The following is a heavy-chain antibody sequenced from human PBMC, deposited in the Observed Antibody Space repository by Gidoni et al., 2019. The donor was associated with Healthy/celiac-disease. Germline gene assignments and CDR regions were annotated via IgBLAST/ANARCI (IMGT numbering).Heavy chain of an antibody. CDR3: ARLSYGNWYFDL. D-gene: IGHD5-18*01. Sequence: QVQLVESGGGLVKPGGSLRLSCAASGFTFSDYYMSWIRQAPGKGLEWVSYISSSSSYTNYADSVKGRFTISRDNAKNSLYLQMNSLRAEDTAVYYCARLSYGNWYFDLWGRGTLVTVSS. J-gene: IGHJ2*01. CDR1: GFTFSDYY. V-gene: IGHV3-11*06. CDR2: ISSSSSYT.